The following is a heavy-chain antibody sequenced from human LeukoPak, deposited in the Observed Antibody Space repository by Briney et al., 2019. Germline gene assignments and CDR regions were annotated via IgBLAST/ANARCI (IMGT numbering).Heavy chain of an antibody. CDR1: GGSFSGYY. J-gene: IGHJ4*02. CDR2: INHSGST. CDR3: ARGPMVITYDY. Sequence: PSETLSLTCAVYGGSFSGYYWSWIRQPPGKGLEWIGEINHSGSTNYNPSLKSRVTISVDTSKNQFSLRLSSVTAADTAVYYCARGPMVITYDYWAREPWSPSPQ. D-gene: IGHD3-22*01. V-gene: IGHV4-34*01.